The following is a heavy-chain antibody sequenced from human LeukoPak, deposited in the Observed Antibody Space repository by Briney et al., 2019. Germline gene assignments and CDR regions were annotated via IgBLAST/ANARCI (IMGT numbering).Heavy chain of an antibody. Sequence: PGGSLRLSCAASGFTFSDYYMSWIRQAPGKGLEWVSYISSSSSYTNYADSVKGRFTISRDNAKNSLYLQVNSLRAEDTAVYYCAGGSGSYAFDYWGQGTLVTVSS. V-gene: IGHV3-11*05. D-gene: IGHD3-10*01. CDR1: GFTFSDYY. CDR2: ISSSSSYT. J-gene: IGHJ4*02. CDR3: AGGSGSYAFDY.